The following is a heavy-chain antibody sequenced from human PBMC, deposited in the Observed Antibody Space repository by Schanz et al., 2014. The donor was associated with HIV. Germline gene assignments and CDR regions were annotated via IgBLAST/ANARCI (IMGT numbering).Heavy chain of an antibody. D-gene: IGHD3-10*01. CDR1: GGTLSNYG. J-gene: IGHJ4*02. CDR3: ARRSRFGYGSGSYDLDY. Sequence: QVQLVQSGTEVKKPGSSVKVSCKPSGGTLSNYGISWVRQATGQGLEWMGWMNPNSGNTGYAQKFQGRVTMTRDTSITTAYMELSSLRSEDTAVYYCARRSRFGYGSGSYDLDYWGQGTLVTVSS. CDR2: MNPNSGNT. V-gene: IGHV1-8*02.